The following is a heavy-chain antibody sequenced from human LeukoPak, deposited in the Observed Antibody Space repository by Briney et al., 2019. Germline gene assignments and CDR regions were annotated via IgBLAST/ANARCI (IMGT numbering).Heavy chain of an antibody. CDR3: ASYSMVRGARDAFDI. Sequence: PSETLSLTCSVSSDSIKNYYWSWIRQPAGKGLEWIGRIYSSGSTDYNPSLKSRVSMSVDTSKNQFSLKLTSVTAADTAVYYFASYSMVRGARDAFDIWGQGTMVTVSS. J-gene: IGHJ3*02. V-gene: IGHV4-4*07. D-gene: IGHD3-10*01. CDR2: IYSSGST. CDR1: SDSIKNYY.